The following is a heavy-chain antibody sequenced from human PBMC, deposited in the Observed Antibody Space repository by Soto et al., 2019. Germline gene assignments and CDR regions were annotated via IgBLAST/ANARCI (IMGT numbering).Heavy chain of an antibody. CDR3: ARFLDTAMVRAHGDYFDL. CDR1: GGSISSGGYY. J-gene: IGHJ2*01. CDR2: IYYSGST. D-gene: IGHD5-18*01. Sequence: SETLSLTCTVSGGSISSGGYYWSWIRQHPGKGLEWIGYIYYSGSTYYNPSLKSRVTISVDTSKNQFSLKLSSVTAADTAVYYCARFLDTAMVRAHGDYFDLWGRGTLVTVSS. V-gene: IGHV4-31*03.